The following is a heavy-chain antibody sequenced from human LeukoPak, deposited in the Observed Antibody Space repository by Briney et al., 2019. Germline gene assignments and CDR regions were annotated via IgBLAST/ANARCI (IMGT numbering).Heavy chain of an antibody. D-gene: IGHD3-16*01. CDR1: GFTFSSYA. J-gene: IGHJ3*02. V-gene: IGHV3-23*01. CDR3: ARAWGKGDAFDI. Sequence: GGSLRLSCAASGFTFSSYAMSWVRQAPGKGLEWVSAISGSGGSTYYADSVKGRFTISRDNSKNTLYLQMNSLRAEDTAVYYCARAWGKGDAFDIWGQGTMVTVSS. CDR2: ISGSGGST.